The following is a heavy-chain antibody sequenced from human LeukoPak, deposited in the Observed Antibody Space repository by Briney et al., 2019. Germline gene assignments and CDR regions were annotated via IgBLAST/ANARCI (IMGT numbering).Heavy chain of an antibody. CDR2: ISGSGGGT. CDR1: GFIFSNYA. J-gene: IGHJ4*02. D-gene: IGHD3-10*01. Sequence: GGSLRLSCAASGFIFSNYAMTWVRQGPRQGLEWVSGISGSGGGTNYADSVRGRFTISRDNAKNSLYLQMNSLRAEDTALYYCAKGKHFYGSGSESDYWGQGTLVTVSS. CDR3: AKGKHFYGSGSESDY. V-gene: IGHV3-23*01.